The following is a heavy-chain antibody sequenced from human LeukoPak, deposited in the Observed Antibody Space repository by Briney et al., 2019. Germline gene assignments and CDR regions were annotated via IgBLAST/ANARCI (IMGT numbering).Heavy chain of an antibody. CDR2: IYHSGST. Sequence: SETLSLTCAVSGGSISSSNWWSWVRQPPGKGLEWIGEIYHSGSTNYNPSLKSRVTISVDKSKNQFSLKLSSVTAADTAVYYCARLVVVAATGAYNWFDPWGQGTLVTVSS. D-gene: IGHD2-15*01. J-gene: IGHJ5*02. CDR1: GGSISSSNW. CDR3: ARLVVVAATGAYNWFDP. V-gene: IGHV4-4*02.